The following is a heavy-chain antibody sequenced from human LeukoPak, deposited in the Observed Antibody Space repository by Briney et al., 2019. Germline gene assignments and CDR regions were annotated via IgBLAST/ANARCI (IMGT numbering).Heavy chain of an antibody. CDR1: GGSISSYY. V-gene: IGHV4-59*12. CDR3: ARDCSGGSCYV. D-gene: IGHD2-15*01. CDR2: ISDSGST. Sequence: SETLSLTCTVSGGSISSYYWSWIRQPPGKGLEWIGYISDSGSTNYNPSLKSRVTISVDTSKNQFSLKLSSVTAADTAVYYCARDCSGGSCYVGGQGTLVTVSS. J-gene: IGHJ4*02.